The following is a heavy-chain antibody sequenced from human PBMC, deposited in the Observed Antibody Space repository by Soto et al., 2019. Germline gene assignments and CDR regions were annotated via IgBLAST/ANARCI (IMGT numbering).Heavy chain of an antibody. V-gene: IGHV4-59*01. D-gene: IGHD2-15*01. Sequence: PSETLSLTCTVSGGSISGSYWSWIRQTPGKVLEWVGYIHYSGSTNYNPSLKSRVTMSVDSAKNQFSLQLSSVTAADTAVYFCTKYSRTHAGGYSFDYWGQGDLVTVSS. CDR2: IHYSGST. CDR3: TKYSRTHAGGYSFDY. CDR1: GGSISGSY. J-gene: IGHJ4*02.